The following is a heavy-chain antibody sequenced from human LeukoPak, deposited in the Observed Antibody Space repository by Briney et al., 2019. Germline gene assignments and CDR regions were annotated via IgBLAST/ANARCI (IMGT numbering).Heavy chain of an antibody. V-gene: IGHV3-23*01. CDR2: ISGSGGNT. CDR1: GFTFSSYA. J-gene: IGHJ4*02. CDR3: AKGGKWDVTPFDY. Sequence: PGGSLRLSCAASGFTFSSYAMSWVRQAPGKGLEWVSGISGSGGNTHYADSVKGRFTISRDNSKNTLHLQMNSLRAEDTAVYYCAKGGKWDVTPFDYWGQGTLVTVSS. D-gene: IGHD1-26*01.